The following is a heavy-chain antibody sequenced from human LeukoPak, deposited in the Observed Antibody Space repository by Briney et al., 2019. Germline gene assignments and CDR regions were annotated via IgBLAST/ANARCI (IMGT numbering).Heavy chain of an antibody. V-gene: IGHV3-53*01. CDR1: GLAVSNKY. Sequence: GGSLRLSCAASGLAVSNKYLTWVRQAPGKGLEWVPLIYGGGRTTYADSVKGRFTISRDNFKNTLYLQMNSLRAEDTAFYYCASYEHDVSNWYFDLWGRGTLVTVSS. CDR2: IYGGGRT. J-gene: IGHJ2*01. D-gene: IGHD3-3*02. CDR3: ASYEHDVSNWYFDL.